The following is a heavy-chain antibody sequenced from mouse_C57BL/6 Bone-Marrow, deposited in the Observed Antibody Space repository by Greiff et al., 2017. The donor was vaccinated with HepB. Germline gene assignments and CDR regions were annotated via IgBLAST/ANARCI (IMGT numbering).Heavy chain of an antibody. CDR2: ISNGGGST. Sequence: EVKLVESGGGLVQPGGSLKLSCAASGFTFSDYYMYWVRQTPEKRLEWVAYISNGGGSTYYPDTVKGRFTISRDNAKNTLYLQMSRPKSEDTAMYYCARPVYYDYGYAMDYWGQGTSVTVSS. CDR1: GFTFSDYY. CDR3: ARPVYYDYGYAMDY. J-gene: IGHJ4*01. D-gene: IGHD2-4*01. V-gene: IGHV5-12*01.